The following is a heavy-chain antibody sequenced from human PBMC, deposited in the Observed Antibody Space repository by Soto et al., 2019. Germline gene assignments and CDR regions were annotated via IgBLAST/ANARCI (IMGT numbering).Heavy chain of an antibody. V-gene: IGHV1-2*04. J-gene: IGHJ4*02. Sequence: ASVKVSCKASGDTFNFYSINWVRQAPGLGLEWMGWINPNSGGTNYAQKFQGWVTMTRDTSISTAYMELSRLRSDDTAVYYCARSPGGVVTAMYYFDYWGQGTLVTVSS. D-gene: IGHD2-21*02. CDR2: INPNSGGT. CDR3: ARSPGGVVTAMYYFDY. CDR1: GDTFNFYS.